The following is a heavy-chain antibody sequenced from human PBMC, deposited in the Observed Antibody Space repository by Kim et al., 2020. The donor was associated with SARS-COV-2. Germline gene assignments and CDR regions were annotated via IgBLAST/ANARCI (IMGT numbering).Heavy chain of an antibody. Sequence: VKARLPTSRDKSKNTLFLQMNSLRADDTAVYYCATSHKWHYILDYWGQGTLVTVSS. V-gene: IGHV3-53*01. CDR3: ATSHKWHYILDY. D-gene: IGHD1-7*01. J-gene: IGHJ4*02.